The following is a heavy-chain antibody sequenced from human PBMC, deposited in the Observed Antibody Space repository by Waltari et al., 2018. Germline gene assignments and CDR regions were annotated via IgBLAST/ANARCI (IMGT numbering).Heavy chain of an antibody. J-gene: IGHJ3*02. V-gene: IGHV3-74*01. CDR3: TRDSPSWI. CDR1: GFAFSSFW. CDR2: INSDGSDT. Sequence: EGQLVESGGGLVQPGGSLKLSCAASGFAFSSFWMHWVRQVPGQGLVWVSRINSDGSDTSYADSVRGRFTVSRDNAKNMVYLQMKSLRAEDTAIYYCTRDSPSWIWGQGTMVRVSS.